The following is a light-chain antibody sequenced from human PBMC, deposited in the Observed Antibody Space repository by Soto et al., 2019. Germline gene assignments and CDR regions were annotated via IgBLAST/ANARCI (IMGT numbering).Light chain of an antibody. CDR3: QTWGSGIRV. J-gene: IGLJ3*02. CDR2: LNSDGTH. CDR1: SGHRSYA. Sequence: QLVLTQSPSASASLGASVKLTCTLSSGHRSYAIAWHQQQPEKGPRFLMKLNSDGTHTKGDGIPDRFSGSSSGAERHLTISSLQSEDEADYYCQTWGSGIRVFGGGTKVTVL. V-gene: IGLV4-69*01.